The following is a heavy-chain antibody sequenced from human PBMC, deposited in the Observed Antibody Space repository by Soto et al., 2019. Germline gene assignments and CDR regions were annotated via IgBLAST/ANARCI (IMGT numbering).Heavy chain of an antibody. D-gene: IGHD4-17*01. CDR3: ARGPKLTDFGDRGYYGMDV. V-gene: IGHV1-46*01. J-gene: IGHJ6*02. CDR1: GYTFSNYN. Sequence: QVHLVQSGAEVKKPGASVTFPCKASGYTFSNYNMHWVRQAPGQGLEWVGIINPSGGGTTYAQNFQGRVTMTRDTSTSTVYMELNSLRSEDTAVYYCARGPKLTDFGDRGYYGMDVWGHGTTVTVSS. CDR2: INPSGGGT.